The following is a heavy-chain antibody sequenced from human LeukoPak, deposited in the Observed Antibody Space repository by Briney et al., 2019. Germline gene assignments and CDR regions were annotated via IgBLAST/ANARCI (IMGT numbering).Heavy chain of an antibody. J-gene: IGHJ3*02. V-gene: IGHV3-30*18. CDR2: ISYDGSNK. D-gene: IGHD3-9*01. CDR1: GFTFRNYC. CDR3: AKVRYFGPSAFDI. Sequence: GGSLRLSCAASGFTFRNYCMHWVRQAPGKGLDWVAVISYDGSNKYYADSVKGRFTISRDNSKNTLYLQMNSLRAEDTAVYYCAKVRYFGPSAFDIWGQGTMVTVSS.